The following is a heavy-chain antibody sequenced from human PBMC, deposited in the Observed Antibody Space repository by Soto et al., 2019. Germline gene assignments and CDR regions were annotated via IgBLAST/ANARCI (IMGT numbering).Heavy chain of an antibody. J-gene: IGHJ4*02. Sequence: VQLVESGGGVVQPGRSLRLSCAASGFTFSDYAMHWLRQAPGKGLEWVAVVSHDGRNTHYADSVKGRFTISRDSSKNTVPLEISTLRAEDTAVYYCAKGGRRWLVTSDCNYWAQGAGVTLSP. V-gene: IGHV3-30*18. CDR3: AKGGRRWLVTSDCNY. CDR2: VSHDGRNT. CDR1: GFTFSDYA. D-gene: IGHD6-19*01.